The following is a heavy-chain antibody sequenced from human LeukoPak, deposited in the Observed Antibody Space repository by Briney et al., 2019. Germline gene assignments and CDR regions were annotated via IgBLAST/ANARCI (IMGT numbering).Heavy chain of an antibody. CDR2: INHSGST. Sequence: SETLSLTCAVYSGSFSGNYWSWIRQPPGKGLEWIGEINHSGSTNYNPSLKSRVTLSVDTSKNQVSLKLTSVSVADTAVYYCALRNGHSSSSGDYWGQGTLVTVSS. D-gene: IGHD6-6*01. V-gene: IGHV4-34*01. CDR3: ALRNGHSSSSGDY. J-gene: IGHJ4*02. CDR1: SGSFSGNY.